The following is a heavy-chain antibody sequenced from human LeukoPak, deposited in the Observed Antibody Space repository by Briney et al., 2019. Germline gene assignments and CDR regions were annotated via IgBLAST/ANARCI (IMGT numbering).Heavy chain of an antibody. J-gene: IGHJ4*02. CDR1: GFTFSSYA. D-gene: IGHD3-22*01. Sequence: GGSLRLSCVDSGFTFSSYAMSWVRQVPGKGLEWVSGISDSGGSTYYADSVKGRFTISRDNSKNTLYLQVNSLRAEDTAKYYCAKVPRSLDYYDSTVYYLDYWGQGTLVTVSS. V-gene: IGHV3-23*01. CDR3: AKVPRSLDYYDSTVYYLDY. CDR2: ISDSGGST.